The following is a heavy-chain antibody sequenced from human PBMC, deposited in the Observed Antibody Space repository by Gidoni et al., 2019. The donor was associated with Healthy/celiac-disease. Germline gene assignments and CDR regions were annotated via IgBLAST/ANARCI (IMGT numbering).Heavy chain of an antibody. J-gene: IGHJ4*02. V-gene: IGHV3-23*01. CDR1: GFTFSSYA. CDR2: ISGSGGST. D-gene: IGHD1-26*01. Sequence: EVQLLESGGGLVQPGGSLRLSCAASGFTFSSYAMSWVRQAPGKGLEWVSAISGSGGSTYYADSVKGRFTISRDNSKNTLYLQMNSLRAEDTAVYYCAAGSYWPSDFDYWGQGTLVTVSS. CDR3: AAGSYWPSDFDY.